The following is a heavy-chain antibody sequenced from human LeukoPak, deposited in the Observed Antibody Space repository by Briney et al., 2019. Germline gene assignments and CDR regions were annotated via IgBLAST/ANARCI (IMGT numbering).Heavy chain of an antibody. CDR3: AWGGMAAFDS. Sequence: GGSLRLSCAASGFTFSTYAMSWVRQAPGKGLEWVSSISRSGGTTYYADSVKGRFTISRDNAKNSLYLQMNSLRAEDTAVYYCAWGGMAAFDSWGQGTLVTVSS. D-gene: IGHD3-16*01. CDR2: ISRSGGTT. J-gene: IGHJ4*02. CDR1: GFTFSTYA. V-gene: IGHV3-23*01.